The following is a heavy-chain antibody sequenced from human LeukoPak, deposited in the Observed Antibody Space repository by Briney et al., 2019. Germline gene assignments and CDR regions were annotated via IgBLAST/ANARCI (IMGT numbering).Heavy chain of an antibody. CDR2: LYSGGTT. CDR3: ARDCISTSCTDAFDI. Sequence: PGGSLRLSCAASGFTVSSNYMNWVRQAPGRGLEWVSVLYSGGTTYYVDSVKGRFTISRDNSKNTLYLQMNSLRAEDTAVYYCARDCISTSCTDAFDIWGQGTMVTVS. V-gene: IGHV3-66*01. J-gene: IGHJ3*02. D-gene: IGHD2-2*01. CDR1: GFTVSSNY.